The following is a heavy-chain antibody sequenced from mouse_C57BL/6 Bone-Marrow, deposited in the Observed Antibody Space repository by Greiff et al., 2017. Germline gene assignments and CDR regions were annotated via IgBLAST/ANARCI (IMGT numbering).Heavy chain of an antibody. CDR2: IYPGGGYP. CDR3: ARDGYGSSYVAWFAY. D-gene: IGHD1-1*01. CDR1: GYTFTNYW. V-gene: IGHV1-63*01. Sequence: VQLQQSGAELVRPGTSVKMSCKASGYTFTNYWIGWAKQRPGHGLWWIGDIYPGGGYPNYHEQFQGKATLTADKSSSTAYMQFSSLTSEDSAIYYCARDGYGSSYVAWFAYWGQGTLVTVSA. J-gene: IGHJ3*01.